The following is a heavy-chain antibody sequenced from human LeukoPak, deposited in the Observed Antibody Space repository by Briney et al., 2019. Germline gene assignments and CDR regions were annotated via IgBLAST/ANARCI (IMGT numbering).Heavy chain of an antibody. D-gene: IGHD3-22*01. CDR1: GYTFTSYY. V-gene: IGHV1-46*01. CDR3: ARPGPGSGYGY. J-gene: IGHJ4*02. CDR2: INPSGGST. Sequence: ASVKVSCKASGYTFTSYYMHWVRQAPGQGLEWMGIINPSGGSTSYAQKFQGRVTMTRDTSTSTAYMELRSLRSDDTAVYYCARPGPGSGYGYWGQGTLVTVSS.